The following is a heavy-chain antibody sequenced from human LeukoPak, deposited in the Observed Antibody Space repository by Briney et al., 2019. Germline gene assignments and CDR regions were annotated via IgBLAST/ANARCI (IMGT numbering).Heavy chain of an antibody. D-gene: IGHD6-19*01. CDR1: GYTFTAYY. V-gene: IGHV1-46*01. CDR2: IRPGDTRT. J-gene: IGHJ5*02. CDR3: AKGSGSGWYGWFAP. Sequence: ASVKVSCKASGYTFTAYYIQWVRQAPGQGLEWMGTIRPGDTRTTYAQKFQGRVTMTWDMSTTTGYMELSSLRSEDTAVYYCAKGSGSGWYGWFAPWGQGTLVTVSS.